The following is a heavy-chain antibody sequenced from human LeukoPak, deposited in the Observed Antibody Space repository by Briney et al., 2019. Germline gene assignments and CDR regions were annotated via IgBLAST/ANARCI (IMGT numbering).Heavy chain of an antibody. D-gene: IGHD3-10*01. Sequence: SSVKVSCKASGGTFSSYAISWVRQAPGQGLEWMGGIIPIFGTANYAQKFQGRVTITADESTSTAYMELSSLRSEDTALYYAAKQPTLYSEIGSRYYAYWYDYYNDVRGKVTTVTVSS. J-gene: IGHJ6*03. V-gene: IGHV1-69*01. CDR2: IIPIFGTA. CDR3: AKQPTLYSEIGSRYYAYWYDYYNDV. CDR1: GGTFSSYA.